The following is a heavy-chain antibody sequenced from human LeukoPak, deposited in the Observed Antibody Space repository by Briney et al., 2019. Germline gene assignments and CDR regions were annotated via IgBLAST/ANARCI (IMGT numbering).Heavy chain of an antibody. CDR2: IFYSGST. Sequence: PSETLSLTCTVSGGSISSYYWSWIRQPAGKGLEWIGRIFYSGSTYYNPSLKSRVTVSLDTSKNQFSLKLSSVTAADTAVYYCAKDRSGSYHDAFDIWGQGTMVTVSS. V-gene: IGHV4-4*07. J-gene: IGHJ3*02. D-gene: IGHD1-26*01. CDR1: GGSISSYY. CDR3: AKDRSGSYHDAFDI.